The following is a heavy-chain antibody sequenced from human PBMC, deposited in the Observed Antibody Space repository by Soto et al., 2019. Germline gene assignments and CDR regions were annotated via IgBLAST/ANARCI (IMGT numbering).Heavy chain of an antibody. CDR3: ARELGEWLYKYYYYYYGMDV. Sequence: QVQLVESGGGVVQPGRSLRLSCAASGFTFSSYGMHWVRQAPGKGLEWVAVIWYDGSNKYYADSVKGRFTISRDNSKITLYLQMISLRAEDTAVYYCARELGEWLYKYYYYYYGMDVWGQGTTVTVSS. J-gene: IGHJ6*02. CDR2: IWYDGSNK. D-gene: IGHD3-16*01. CDR1: GFTFSSYG. V-gene: IGHV3-33*01.